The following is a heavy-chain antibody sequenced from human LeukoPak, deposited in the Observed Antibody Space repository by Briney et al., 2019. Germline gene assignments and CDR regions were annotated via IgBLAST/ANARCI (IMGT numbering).Heavy chain of an antibody. CDR3: ARHPVGPGGLDV. CDR1: RGSVKTYS. CDR2: VSYSGAA. J-gene: IGHJ6*02. V-gene: IGHV4-59*08. Sequence: PSETLSLTCTVSRGSVKTYSWSWVRQPPGKGLEWIGYVSYSGAANYNPSLKSRVTISVDTSKNQFSLKLSSVTAADTAVYYCARHPVGPGGLDVWGQGTTVTVSS.